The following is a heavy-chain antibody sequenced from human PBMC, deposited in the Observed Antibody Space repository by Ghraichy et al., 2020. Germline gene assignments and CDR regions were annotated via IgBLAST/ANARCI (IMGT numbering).Heavy chain of an antibody. CDR3: ATDNILQSLARFDP. J-gene: IGHJ5*02. Sequence: SETLSLTCAVSGGSISSSNYYWGWIRQPPGKGLEWIGSIYYSGTTYYNPSLKSRVTISVDTSKNQFSLKLSSVSAADTAVYYCATDNILQSLARFDPWGQGTLVTVSS. CDR2: IYYSGTT. D-gene: IGHD3-3*01. V-gene: IGHV4-39*02. CDR1: GGSISSSNYY.